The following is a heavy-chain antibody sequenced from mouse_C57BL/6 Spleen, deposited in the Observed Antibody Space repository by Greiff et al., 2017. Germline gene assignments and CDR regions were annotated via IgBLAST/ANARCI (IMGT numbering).Heavy chain of an antibody. CDR2: VLPGSGST. CDR1: GYTFTGYW. CDR3: ARDNYVGIYYAMDF. V-gene: IGHV1-9*01. Sequence: VQVVESGAELMKPGASVKLSCKATGYTFTGYWIEWVKQRPGHGLQWIGEVLPGSGSTNYNEKVKGKATFTADTSTNIPYMQLSSLSTEDSAIYCCARDNYVGIYYAMDFWGPGTSVTVSS. D-gene: IGHD2-12*01. J-gene: IGHJ4*01.